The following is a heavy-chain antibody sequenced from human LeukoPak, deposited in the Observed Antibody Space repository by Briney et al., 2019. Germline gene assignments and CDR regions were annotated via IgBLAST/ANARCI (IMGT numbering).Heavy chain of an antibody. J-gene: IGHJ4*02. CDR1: GFTFSSYA. D-gene: IGHD3-3*01. Sequence: GGSLRLSCAASGFTFSSYAMSWVRQAPGKGLEWVSAISSSSSYIYYADSVKGRFTISRDNAKNSLYLQMNSLRAEDTAVYYCAADDFWSGYGYWGQGTLVTVSS. CDR3: AADDFWSGYGY. V-gene: IGHV3-21*01. CDR2: ISSSSSYI.